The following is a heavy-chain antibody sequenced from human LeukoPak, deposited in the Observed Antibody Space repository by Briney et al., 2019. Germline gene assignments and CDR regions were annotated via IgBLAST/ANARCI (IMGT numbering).Heavy chain of an antibody. Sequence: GGSLRLSCAASGFTFSSYGMHWVRQAPGKGLEWVAVIWYDGSNKYYADSVKGRFTISRDNSKNTLYLQMNSLRAEDTAVYYCARDLRVFGVVPNWYFDLWGRGTLVTVSS. V-gene: IGHV3-33*01. CDR3: ARDLRVFGVVPNWYFDL. CDR1: GFTFSSYG. D-gene: IGHD3-3*01. CDR2: IWYDGSNK. J-gene: IGHJ2*01.